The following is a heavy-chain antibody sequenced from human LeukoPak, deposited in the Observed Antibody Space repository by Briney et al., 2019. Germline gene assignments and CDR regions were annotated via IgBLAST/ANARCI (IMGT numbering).Heavy chain of an antibody. Sequence: SETLSLTCTLSGGSLSPDYGSWIRQPPGTGLEGSAYIYYSGITSYNPSLKSRVTISVNTSKNPFTLKLSSVTAADTAVYYCARGPSGYSGYEFDYWGQGTLVTVSS. V-gene: IGHV4-59*01. CDR2: IYYSGIT. CDR3: ARGPSGYSGYEFDY. CDR1: GGSLSPDY. J-gene: IGHJ4*02. D-gene: IGHD5-12*01.